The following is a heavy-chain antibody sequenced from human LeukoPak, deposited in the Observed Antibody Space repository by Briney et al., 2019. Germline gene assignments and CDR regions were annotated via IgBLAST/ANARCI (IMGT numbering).Heavy chain of an antibody. D-gene: IGHD3-3*01. V-gene: IGHV1-69*13. CDR2: IIPIFDTA. CDR3: ARGKLSDFWSGSGYYFDY. Sequence: ASVKVSCKVSGGTFSSYAISWVRQAPGQGLEWMGGIIPIFDTANYAQKFQGRVTIAADESTSTAYVELSSLRSEDTAVYYCARGKLSDFWSGSGYYFDYWGQGTLVTVSS. CDR1: GGTFSSYA. J-gene: IGHJ4*02.